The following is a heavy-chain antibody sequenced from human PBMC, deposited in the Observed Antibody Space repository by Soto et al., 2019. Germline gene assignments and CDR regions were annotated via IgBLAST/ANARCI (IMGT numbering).Heavy chain of an antibody. J-gene: IGHJ4*02. Sequence: GGSLRLSCAASGFTFSSYAMSWVRQAPGKGLEWVSAISGSGGSTYYADSVKGRFTISRDNSKNTLYLQMNSLRAEDTAVYYCAKGYSPQQLVEDYFDYWGQGTLVTVSS. CDR1: GFTFSSYA. V-gene: IGHV3-23*01. CDR2: ISGSGGST. CDR3: AKGYSPQQLVEDYFDY. D-gene: IGHD6-13*01.